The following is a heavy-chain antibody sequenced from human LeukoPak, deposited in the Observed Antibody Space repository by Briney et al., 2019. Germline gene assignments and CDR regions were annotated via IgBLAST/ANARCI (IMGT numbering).Heavy chain of an antibody. V-gene: IGHV3-23*01. CDR3: ATPEGFDY. Sequence: GGSLRLSCPASGFTFSTHAMSWVRQAPGKGLEWVSVISGSGGSTNYADSVKGRFTISRDNSKNTLYLQMNSLRAEDTAIYYCATPEGFDYWGQGTLVTVSS. J-gene: IGHJ4*02. CDR1: GFTFSTHA. CDR2: ISGSGGST.